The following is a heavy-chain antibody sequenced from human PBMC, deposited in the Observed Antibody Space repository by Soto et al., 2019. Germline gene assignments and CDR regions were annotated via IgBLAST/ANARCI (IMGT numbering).Heavy chain of an antibody. Sequence: PGGSLRLSCAASGFTFSSYAMSWVRQAPGKGLEWVSTISGSSYSTYYADSVKGRFTISRDNSKNTLYLQMNSLRAEDTAVYYCATLRGISMVRGIIPYYYGMDVWGQETTVTVSS. CDR3: ATLRGISMVRGIIPYYYGMDV. D-gene: IGHD3-10*01. J-gene: IGHJ6*02. V-gene: IGHV3-23*01. CDR2: ISGSSYST. CDR1: GFTFSSYA.